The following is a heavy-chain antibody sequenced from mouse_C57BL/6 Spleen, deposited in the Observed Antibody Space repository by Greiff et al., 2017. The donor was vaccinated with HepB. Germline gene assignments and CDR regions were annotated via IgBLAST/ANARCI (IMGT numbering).Heavy chain of an antibody. CDR1: GYTFTSYW. CDR3: ARDITTVVGGFAY. D-gene: IGHD1-1*01. J-gene: IGHJ3*01. Sequence: VQLQQSGAELAKPGASVKLSCKASGYTFTSYWMHWVKQRPGQGLEWIGYIYPSSGYTKYNQKFKDKATLTADKSSSTAYMQLSSLTYEDSAVYYCARDITTVVGGFAYWGQGTLVTVSA. CDR2: IYPSSGYT. V-gene: IGHV1-7*01.